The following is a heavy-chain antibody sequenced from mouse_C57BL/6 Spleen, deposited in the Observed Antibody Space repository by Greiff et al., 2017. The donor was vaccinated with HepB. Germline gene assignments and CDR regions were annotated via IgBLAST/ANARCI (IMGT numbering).Heavy chain of an antibody. CDR1: GFSFTSYG. V-gene: IGHV2-6-1*01. D-gene: IGHD2-3*01. CDR2: IWSDGST. Sequence: QVQLQQSGPGLVAPSQSLSITCTVSGFSFTSYGVHWARQPPGKGLEWLVVIWSDGSTTYNSALKSSLSISKDNSKSQVFLIMNSLQTDDTAMYYCARQDGYYPYAMDYWGQGTSVTVSS. CDR3: ARQDGYYPYAMDY. J-gene: IGHJ4*01.